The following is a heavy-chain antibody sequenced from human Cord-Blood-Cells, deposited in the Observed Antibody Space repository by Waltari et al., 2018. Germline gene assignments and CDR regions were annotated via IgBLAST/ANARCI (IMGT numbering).Heavy chain of an antibody. J-gene: IGHJ3*02. Sequence: QVPLVESGGGVVQPGRSLRLSCAASGFTFSSYALHWVRPAPGKGLEWVAVISYDGINKYYADSVKGRFTISRDNSKNTLYLQMNSLRAEDTAVYYCARDQNVDWMGAFDIWGQGTMVTVSS. CDR3: ARDQNVDWMGAFDI. V-gene: IGHV3-30*04. D-gene: IGHD1-1*01. CDR2: ISYDGINK. CDR1: GFTFSSYA.